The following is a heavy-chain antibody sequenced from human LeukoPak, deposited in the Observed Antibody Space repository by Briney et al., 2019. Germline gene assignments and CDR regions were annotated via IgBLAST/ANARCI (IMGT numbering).Heavy chain of an antibody. Sequence: SETLSLTCAVYDGSLSGYYWSWIRQPPGKGLEWIGEINHSGSTNYNPSLKSRVTISVDTSKNQLSLKLSSMTAADTAVYYCARQWLVSPLFDYWGQGTPVTVSS. D-gene: IGHD6-19*01. V-gene: IGHV4-34*01. CDR3: ARQWLVSPLFDY. CDR2: INHSGST. J-gene: IGHJ4*02. CDR1: DGSLSGYY.